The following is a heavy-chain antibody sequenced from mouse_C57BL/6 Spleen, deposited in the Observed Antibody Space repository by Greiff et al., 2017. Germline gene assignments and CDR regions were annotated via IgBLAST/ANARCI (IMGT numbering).Heavy chain of an antibody. D-gene: IGHD1-1*01. Sequence: QVQLQQSGAELARPGASVKLSCKASGYTFTSYGISWVKQRTGQGLEWIGEIYPRSGNTYYNEKFKGKATLTADKSSSTAYMELRSLTSEDSAVYFCARDYGSPRYFDVWGTGTTVTVSS. V-gene: IGHV1-81*01. CDR1: GYTFTSYG. CDR3: ARDYGSPRYFDV. CDR2: IYPRSGNT. J-gene: IGHJ1*03.